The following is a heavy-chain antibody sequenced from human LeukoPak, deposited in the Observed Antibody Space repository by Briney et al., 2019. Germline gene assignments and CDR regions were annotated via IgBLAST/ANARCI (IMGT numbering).Heavy chain of an antibody. Sequence: SETLSLTCTVSGGSVSSGSYYWTWIRQPPGKELEWIGDIYHSGSTNYNPSLKSRVTISVDTSKNQFSLNLRFVTAADTAVYHWARSPIFRYAYGSGMRGWFDPWGQGTLVTVSS. CDR2: IYHSGST. CDR3: ARSPIFRYAYGSGMRGWFDP. D-gene: IGHD3-10*01. V-gene: IGHV4-61*01. J-gene: IGHJ5*02. CDR1: GGSVSSGSYY.